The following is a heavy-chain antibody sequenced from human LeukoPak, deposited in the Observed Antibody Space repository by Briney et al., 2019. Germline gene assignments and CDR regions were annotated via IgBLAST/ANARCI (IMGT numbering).Heavy chain of an antibody. D-gene: IGHD3-22*01. CDR3: ARDAPYDSSGYPYYYYGMDV. CDR1: GYTFTSYG. Sequence: GASVKASCKASGYTFTSYGISWVRQAPGQGLEWMGWISAYNGNTNYAQKLQGRVTMTTDTSTSTAYMELRSLRSDDTAVYYCARDAPYDSSGYPYYYYGMDVWGQGTTVTVSS. CDR2: ISAYNGNT. V-gene: IGHV1-18*01. J-gene: IGHJ6*02.